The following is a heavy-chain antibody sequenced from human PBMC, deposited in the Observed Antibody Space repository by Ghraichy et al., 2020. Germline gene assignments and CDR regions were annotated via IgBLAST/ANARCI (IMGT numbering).Heavy chain of an antibody. CDR2: IKQDGSVK. D-gene: IGHD7-27*01. V-gene: IGHV3-7*03. CDR1: GFTFGTAW. J-gene: IGHJ4*02. Sequence: GGSLRLSCAASGFTFGTAWMTWVRQAPGKGLEWVANIKQDGSVKYYVASVKGRFTISRDNAKNSLYLQMNSLGAEDTALYYCVRLIRDVGNWGQGTVVTVSS. CDR3: VRLIRDVGN.